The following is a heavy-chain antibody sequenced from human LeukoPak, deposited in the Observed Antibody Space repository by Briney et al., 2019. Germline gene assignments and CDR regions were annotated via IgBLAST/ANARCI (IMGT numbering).Heavy chain of an antibody. J-gene: IGHJ6*03. CDR1: GITFSSYG. CDR2: ISYDGSNK. CDR3: ARGSTYYYYYYMDV. V-gene: IGHV3-30*03. Sequence: GGSLRLSCAASGITFSSYGMHWVRQAPGKGLEWVAVISYDGSNKYYADSVKGRFTISRDNPKNTLYLQMNSLRAEDTAVYYCARGSTYYYYYYMDVWGKGTLVTVSS.